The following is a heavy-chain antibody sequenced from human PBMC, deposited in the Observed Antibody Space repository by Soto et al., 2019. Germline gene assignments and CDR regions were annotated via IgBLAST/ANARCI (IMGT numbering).Heavy chain of an antibody. D-gene: IGHD6-13*01. CDR3: ARVAAAAGTSYYYYGMDV. Sequence: ASVKVSCKASGGTFSSYAISWVRQAPGQGLEWMGGIIPIFGTANYAQKFQGRVTITADESTSTAYMELSSLRSEDTAVYYCARVAAAAGTSYYYYGMDVWGQGTTVTVSS. CDR2: IIPIFGTA. CDR1: GGTFSSYA. J-gene: IGHJ6*02. V-gene: IGHV1-69*13.